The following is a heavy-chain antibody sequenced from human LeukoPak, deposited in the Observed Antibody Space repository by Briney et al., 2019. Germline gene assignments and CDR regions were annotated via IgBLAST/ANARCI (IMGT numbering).Heavy chain of an antibody. CDR1: GYSFSGYW. J-gene: IGHJ4*02. CDR2: IYPGDSDA. CDR3: ARGIQRWTTGANFDN. V-gene: IGHV5-51*01. Sequence: GESLKISCKGSGYSFSGYWIGWVRQMPGKGLEWMGIIYPGDSDARYGPSFQGQVAFSVDKSISTAYLQWSSLKASDTAMYYCARGIQRWTTGANFDNWGQGTLVTVSS. D-gene: IGHD5-18*01.